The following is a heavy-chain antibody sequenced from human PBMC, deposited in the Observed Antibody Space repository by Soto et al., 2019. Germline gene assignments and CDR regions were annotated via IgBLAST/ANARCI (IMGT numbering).Heavy chain of an antibody. J-gene: IGHJ6*03. Sequence: QVQLVESGGGVVQPGRSLRLSCAASGFTFSTYGMHWVRQAPGKGLEWVAVISYDGNDNYYADSVKGRFTISRDNSKNSLFLQMNSLRAEDTAVYYCAKAGAAADRYYYYCDVDVWGKGTTVTVSS. V-gene: IGHV3-30*18. CDR2: ISYDGNDN. CDR3: AKAGAAADRYYYYCDVDV. D-gene: IGHD6-13*01. CDR1: GFTFSTYG.